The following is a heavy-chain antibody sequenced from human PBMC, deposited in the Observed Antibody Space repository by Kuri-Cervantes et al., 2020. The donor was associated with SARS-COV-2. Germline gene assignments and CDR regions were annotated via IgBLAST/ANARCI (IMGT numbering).Heavy chain of an antibody. J-gene: IGHJ4*02. D-gene: IGHD3-16*01. CDR2: INPNSGGT. CDR3: ATEGGLDY. V-gene: IGHV1-2*02. CDR1: GYTFIDYY. Sequence: ASVKVSCKASGYTFIDYYIHWVRQAPGQGLEWMGWINPNSGGTNYAQKFQGRVTMTEDTSTDTAYMELSSLRSEDTAVYYCATEGGLDYWGQGTLVTVSS.